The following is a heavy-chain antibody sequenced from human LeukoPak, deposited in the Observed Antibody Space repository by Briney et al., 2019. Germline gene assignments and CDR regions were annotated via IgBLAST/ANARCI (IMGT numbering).Heavy chain of an antibody. D-gene: IGHD3-22*01. J-gene: IGHJ5*01. Sequence: ASVKVSCKATSRISWVRQAPGQGLEWMGWIGTYGGDTYYAQKFQGRITVTSDTSTSTVYMELRNLRSDDTAVYYCARDLWNFYDDSGYNRDFDSWGQGTLVTVSS. CDR3: ARDLWNFYDDSGYNRDFDS. CDR2: IGTYGGDT. V-gene: IGHV1-18*01. CDR1: TSR.